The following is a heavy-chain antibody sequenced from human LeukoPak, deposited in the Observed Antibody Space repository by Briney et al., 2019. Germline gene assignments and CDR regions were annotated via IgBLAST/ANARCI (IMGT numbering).Heavy chain of an antibody. V-gene: IGHV3-23*01. CDR1: GFTFSSYA. CDR2: ISGSDGST. J-gene: IGHJ4*02. Sequence: GGSLRLSCAASGFTFSSYAMSWVRQAPGKGLEWVSTISGSDGSTYYADSVKGRFTISRDNSKNTLYLQMNSLRAEDTAVYYCARGKTYYYDSTAYPFDYWGQGTLVSVSS. CDR3: ARGKTYYYDSTAYPFDY. D-gene: IGHD3-22*01.